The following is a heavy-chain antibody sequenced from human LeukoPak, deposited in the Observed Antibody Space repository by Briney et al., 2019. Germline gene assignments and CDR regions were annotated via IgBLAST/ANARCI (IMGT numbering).Heavy chain of an antibody. CDR3: ASWHYYDSSGYYNDY. Sequence: SETLSPTCAVSGGSISSSNWWSWVRQPPGKGLEWIGEIYHSGSTNYNPSLKSRVTISVDKSKNQFSLKLSSVTAADTAVYYCASWHYYDSSGYYNDYWGQGTLVTVSS. D-gene: IGHD3-22*01. J-gene: IGHJ4*02. V-gene: IGHV4-4*02. CDR1: GGSISSSNW. CDR2: IYHSGST.